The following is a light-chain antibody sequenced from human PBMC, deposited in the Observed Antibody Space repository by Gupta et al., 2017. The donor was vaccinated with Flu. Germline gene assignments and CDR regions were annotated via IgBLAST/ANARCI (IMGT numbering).Light chain of an antibody. V-gene: IGLV3-21*02. CDR3: QVWDNGWDPPWI. J-gene: IGLJ2*01. Sequence: SYVLTRPPSVSVAPGQTARITCGGNNIGTKSVHWYQQKPGPAPVLVVYEDSDRPSGIPERFSGSNFGNTATLTISRVEAGDEADYYCQVWDNGWDPPWIFGGGTKLTVL. CDR1: NIGTKS. CDR2: EDS.